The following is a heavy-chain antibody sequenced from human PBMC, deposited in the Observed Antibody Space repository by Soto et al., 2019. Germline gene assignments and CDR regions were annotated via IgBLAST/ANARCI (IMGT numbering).Heavy chain of an antibody. D-gene: IGHD5-18*01. J-gene: IGHJ6*02. Sequence: SVKVSCKASGGTFSSYAISWVRQAPGQGLEWMGGIIPIFGTANYAQKFQGRVTITADESTSTAYMELSSLRSEDTAVYYCARDSVDTAMVAGMDVWGQGTTVTVSS. V-gene: IGHV1-69*13. CDR3: ARDSVDTAMVAGMDV. CDR1: GGTFSSYA. CDR2: IIPIFGTA.